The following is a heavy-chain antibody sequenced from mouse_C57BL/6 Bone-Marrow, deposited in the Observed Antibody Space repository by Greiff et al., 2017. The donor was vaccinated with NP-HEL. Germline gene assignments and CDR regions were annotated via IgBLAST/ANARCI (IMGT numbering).Heavy chain of an antibody. CDR2: IDPSDSYT. V-gene: IGHV1-59*01. J-gene: IGHJ3*01. CDR1: GYTFTSYW. CDR3: ARPAVVAEGWFAY. D-gene: IGHD1-1*01. Sequence: VQLQQSGAELVRPGTSVKLSCKASGYTFTSYWMHWVKQRPGQGLEWIGVIDPSDSYTNYNQKFKGKATLTVDTSSSTAYMQLSSLTSEDSAVYYCARPAVVAEGWFAYWGQGTLVTVSA.